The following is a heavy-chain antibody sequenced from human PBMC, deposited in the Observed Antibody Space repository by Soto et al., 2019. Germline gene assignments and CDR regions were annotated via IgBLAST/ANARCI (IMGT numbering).Heavy chain of an antibody. CDR1: GFTFSSYS. V-gene: IGHV3-53*01. CDR2: IYSGGST. J-gene: IGHJ6*02. D-gene: IGHD3-10*01. Sequence: GGSLRLSCAASGFTFSSYSMNWVRQAPGKGLEWVSVIYSGGSTYYADSVKGRFTISRDNSKNTLYLQMNSLRAEDTAVYYCARESSGSYYYYYYGMDVWGQGTTVTVSS. CDR3: ARESSGSYYYYYYGMDV.